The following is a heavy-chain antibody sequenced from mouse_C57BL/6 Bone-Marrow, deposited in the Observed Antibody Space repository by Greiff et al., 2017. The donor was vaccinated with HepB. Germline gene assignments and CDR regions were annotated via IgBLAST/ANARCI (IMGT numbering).Heavy chain of an antibody. Sequence: EVQLVESGPVLVKPGASVKMSCKASGYTFTDYYMNWVKQSHGKSLEWIGVINPYNGGTSYNQKFKGKATLTVDKSSSTDYMELNSLTSEDSAVYYGARGYYEYVYAMDYWGQGTSVTVSS. J-gene: IGHJ4*01. CDR1: GYTFTDYY. D-gene: IGHD2-4*01. CDR3: ARGYYEYVYAMDY. CDR2: INPYNGGT. V-gene: IGHV1-19*01.